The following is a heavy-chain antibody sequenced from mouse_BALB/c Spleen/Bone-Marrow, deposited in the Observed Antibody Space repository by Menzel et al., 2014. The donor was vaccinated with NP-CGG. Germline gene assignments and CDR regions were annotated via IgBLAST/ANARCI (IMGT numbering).Heavy chain of an antibody. J-gene: IGHJ4*01. CDR2: INPNNGGT. Sequence: VQLQQSGPELVKPGASVKIPCKASGYKFTDYNMDWVKQSHGKSLEWIGDINPNNGGTIYNQKFKGKATLTVDKSSSTAYMELRSLTSEDTAVYYCARWDGNYYAMDYWGQGTPVTVSS. CDR3: ARWDGNYYAMDY. V-gene: IGHV1-18*01. CDR1: GYKFTDYN. D-gene: IGHD2-1*01.